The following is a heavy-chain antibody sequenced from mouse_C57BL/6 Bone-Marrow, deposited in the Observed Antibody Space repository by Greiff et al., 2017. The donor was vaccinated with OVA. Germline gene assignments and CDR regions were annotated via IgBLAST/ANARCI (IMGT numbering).Heavy chain of an antibody. D-gene: IGHD2-5*01. CDR3: ARSDYSSNYPLAMDY. CDR1: GYTFTSYG. J-gene: IGHJ4*01. V-gene: IGHV1-81*01. Sequence: VQLQQSGAELARPGASVKLSCKASGYTFTSYGISWVKQSTGQGLEWIGEIYPRSGNTYYNEKFKGKATLTADKSSSTAYMELRSLTSEDSAVYYCARSDYSSNYPLAMDYWGQGTSVTVSS. CDR2: IYPRSGNT.